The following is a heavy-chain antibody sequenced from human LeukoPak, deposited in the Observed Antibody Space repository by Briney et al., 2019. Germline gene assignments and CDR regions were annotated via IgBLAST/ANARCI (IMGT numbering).Heavy chain of an antibody. D-gene: IGHD3-3*01. CDR3: ARHSDFWSGYLFEVRVAGFDP. CDR1: GGTFSSYA. J-gene: IGHJ5*02. CDR2: IIPIFGTA. V-gene: IGHV1-69*01. Sequence: GSSVKVSCKASGGTFSSYAISWVRQAPGQGLEWMGGIIPIFGTANYAQKFQGRVTITADESTSTAYMELSSLRSEDTAVYYCARHSDFWSGYLFEVRVAGFDPWGQGTLVTVSS.